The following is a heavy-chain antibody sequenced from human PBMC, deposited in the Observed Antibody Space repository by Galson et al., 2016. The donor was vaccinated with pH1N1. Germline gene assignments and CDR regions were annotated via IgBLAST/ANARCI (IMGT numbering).Heavy chain of an antibody. CDR2: MSTNSDDT. J-gene: IGHJ4*02. CDR3: ARVGPPVTSYDS. V-gene: IGHV1-2*02. D-gene: IGHD4-17*01. Sequence: SVKVSCKASGYTFTDYYLHWVRQAPGQGLEWMGWMSTNSDDTNSAQNFQGRVTMTRDTSVTTAYMELSRLRSDDTAIYYCARVGPPVTSYDSWGQGTLVAVSS. CDR1: GYTFTDYY.